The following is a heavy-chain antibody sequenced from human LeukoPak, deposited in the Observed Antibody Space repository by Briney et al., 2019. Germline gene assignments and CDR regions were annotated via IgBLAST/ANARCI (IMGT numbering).Heavy chain of an antibody. CDR2: VYYSGGT. Sequence: SETLSLTCAVYGGSFSGYYWSWIRQPPGKGLEWIGYVYYSGGTNYNPSLKSRVTISVDTSKNQFSLKLSSVTAADTAVYYCARDPSGSFFNWFDPWGQGTLVTVSS. V-gene: IGHV4-59*01. CDR3: ARDPSGSFFNWFDP. D-gene: IGHD1-26*01. J-gene: IGHJ5*02. CDR1: GGSFSGYY.